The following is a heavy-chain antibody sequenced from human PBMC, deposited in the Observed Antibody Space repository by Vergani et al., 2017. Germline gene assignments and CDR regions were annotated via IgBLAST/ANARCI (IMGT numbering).Heavy chain of an antibody. J-gene: IGHJ4*02. CDR3: ARHTTYTDS. Sequence: EVELVQSGPEMRKSGESLKISCKGSEYSFGNYWIGWVRQMPGQGMEWMGIIYPADSDTRYSPSFQGQVTISADKSISTAFLQWDSLKASDTALYYCARHTTYTDSWGQGTLVTVS. CDR2: IYPADSDT. V-gene: IGHV5-51*01. D-gene: IGHD1-1*01. CDR1: EYSFGNYW.